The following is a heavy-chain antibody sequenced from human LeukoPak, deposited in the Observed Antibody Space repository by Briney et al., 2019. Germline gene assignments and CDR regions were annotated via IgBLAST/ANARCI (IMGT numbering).Heavy chain of an antibody. CDR1: GFTFSSYA. D-gene: IGHD3-10*01. CDR3: ARELWFGELLYWFDP. J-gene: IGHJ5*02. V-gene: IGHV3-30*04. Sequence: PGRSLRLSCAASGFTFSSYAMLWVRQAPGKGLEWVAVISYDGSNKYYADSVRGRFTISRDNSKNTLYLQMNSLRAEDTAVYYCARELWFGELLYWFDPWGQGTLVTVSS. CDR2: ISYDGSNK.